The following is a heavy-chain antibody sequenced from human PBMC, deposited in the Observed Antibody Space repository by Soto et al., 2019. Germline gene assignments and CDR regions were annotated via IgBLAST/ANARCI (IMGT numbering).Heavy chain of an antibody. CDR1: GFTFSNFG. D-gene: IGHD2-2*01. Sequence: QVQLVESGGGVVQPGRSLRLSCEASGFTFSNFGMHWVRQAPGRGLEWVANIWYDGVNRYYADSVRGRFTVSRDNSKNTLYLEMNSLRAEDTAVYFCVREDCSSHLCQSSEDFYYGMDVWGRGTTVTVSS. V-gene: IGHV3-33*01. CDR3: VREDCSSHLCQSSEDFYYGMDV. J-gene: IGHJ6*02. CDR2: IWYDGVNR.